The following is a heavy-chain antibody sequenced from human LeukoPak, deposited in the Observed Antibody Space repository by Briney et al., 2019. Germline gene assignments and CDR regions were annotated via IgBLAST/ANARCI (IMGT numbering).Heavy chain of an antibody. D-gene: IGHD6-13*01. CDR3: ARAGYSRAFDY. J-gene: IGHJ4*02. V-gene: IGHV4-39*07. Sequence: SETLSLTCTVSGGSIGSSTSYWGWIRQPPGKGLEWIGEINHSGSTNYNPSLKSRVTISVDTSKNQFSLKLSSVTAADTAVYYCARAGYSRAFDYWGQGTLVTVSS. CDR2: INHSGST. CDR1: GGSIGSSTSY.